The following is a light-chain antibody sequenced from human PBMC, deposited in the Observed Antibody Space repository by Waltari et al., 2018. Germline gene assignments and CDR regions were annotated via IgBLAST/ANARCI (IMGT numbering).Light chain of an antibody. CDR3: ATWDDNRNGWV. CDR2: STN. CDR1: ISNIGRNT. Sequence: QSVLTQPPSASGTPGQRVTISCSGSISNIGRNTVHWHQHLPGTAPKLLIYSTNQLPYGVPDRFSGSQSDTSASLAISGLQSEDEADYYCATWDDNRNGWVFGGGTKLTVL. V-gene: IGLV1-44*01. J-gene: IGLJ3*02.